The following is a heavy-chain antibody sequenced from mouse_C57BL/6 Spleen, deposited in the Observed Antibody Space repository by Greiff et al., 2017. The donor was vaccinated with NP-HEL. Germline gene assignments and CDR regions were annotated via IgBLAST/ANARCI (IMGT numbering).Heavy chain of an antibody. CDR1: GYTFTSYW. V-gene: IGHV1-69*01. J-gene: IGHJ1*03. Sequence: QVQLQQPGAELVMPGASVKLSCKASGYTFTSYWMHWVKQRPGQGLEWIGEIDPSDSYTNYNQKFKGKSTLPVDKSSSTAYMQLSSLTSEDSAVYYCAREGGSDYDDGPGYFDVWGTGTTVTGSS. CDR3: AREGGSDYDDGPGYFDV. CDR2: IDPSDSYT. D-gene: IGHD2-4*01.